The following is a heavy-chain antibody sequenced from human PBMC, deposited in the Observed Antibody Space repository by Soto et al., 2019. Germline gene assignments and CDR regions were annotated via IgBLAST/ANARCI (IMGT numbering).Heavy chain of an antibody. CDR2: ISGSGGST. J-gene: IGHJ6*02. D-gene: IGHD6-6*01. Sequence: HPGGSLRLSCAASGFTFSSYAMSWVRQAPGKGLEWVSAISGSGGSTYYADSVKGRFTISRDNSKNTLYLQMNSLRAEDTAVYYCAKDVSGASRQLGRKPHYYYYYGMDVWGQGTTVTVSS. CDR1: GFTFSSYA. V-gene: IGHV3-23*01. CDR3: AKDVSGASRQLGRKPHYYYYYGMDV.